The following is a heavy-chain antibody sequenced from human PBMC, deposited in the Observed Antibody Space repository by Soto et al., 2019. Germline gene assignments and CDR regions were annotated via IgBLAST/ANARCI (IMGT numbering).Heavy chain of an antibody. CDR3: EGDPSYLYDSSCYCDY. Sequence: EVQLVESGGGLVQPGGSLRLSCAASGFTFSSYWMHWVRQAPGKGLVWVSRINSDGSSTSYADSVKGRYTISRDNAKKTLYLKMNNLRATDTAVYYCEGDPSYLYDSSCYCDYWVQGTLGTVSS. CDR2: INSDGSST. CDR1: GFTFSSYW. V-gene: IGHV3-74*01. J-gene: IGHJ4*02. D-gene: IGHD3-22*01.